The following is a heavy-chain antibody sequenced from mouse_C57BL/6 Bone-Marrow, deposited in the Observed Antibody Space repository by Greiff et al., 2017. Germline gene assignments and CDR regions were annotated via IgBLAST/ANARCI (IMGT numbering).Heavy chain of an antibody. Sequence: EVKLQESGGGLVQPGGSLSLSCAASGFTFTDYYMSWVRQPPGKALEWLGFIRNKANGYTTEYSASVKGRFTISRDNSQSILYLQMNALRAEDSATYYCARYQDTTVVDWFAYWGQGTLVTVSA. CDR1: GFTFTDYY. V-gene: IGHV7-3*01. CDR2: IRNKANGYTT. D-gene: IGHD1-1*01. CDR3: ARYQDTTVVDWFAY. J-gene: IGHJ3*01.